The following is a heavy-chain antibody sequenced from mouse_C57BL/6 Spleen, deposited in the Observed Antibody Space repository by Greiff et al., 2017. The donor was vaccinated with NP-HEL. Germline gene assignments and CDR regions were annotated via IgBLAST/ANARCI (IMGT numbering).Heavy chain of an antibody. V-gene: IGHV5-4*01. Sequence: EVQRVESGGGLVKPGGSLKLSCAASGFTFSSYAMSWVRQTPEKRLEWVATISAGGSYTDYTDNVKGRYTISIDNAKNNLYLQMSHLKSEDTAMYYCARDRYYGNYGAIDYWGQGTSVTVSS. D-gene: IGHD2-1*01. CDR2: ISAGGSYT. CDR3: ARDRYYGNYGAIDY. J-gene: IGHJ4*01. CDR1: GFTFSSYA.